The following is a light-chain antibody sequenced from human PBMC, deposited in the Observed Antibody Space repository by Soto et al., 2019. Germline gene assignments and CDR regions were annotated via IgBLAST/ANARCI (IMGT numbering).Light chain of an antibody. CDR2: GAS. CDR1: QSVSSS. J-gene: IGKJ1*01. CDR3: QQYNNWPPWT. Sequence: EILMTQSPATLSVSPGERATLSCRASQSVSSSLAWYQQKPGQAPRRLIYGASTRATGIPARFSGNGSGTEFTLTISSLQSEDFAVYYCQQYNNWPPWTFGQGTKVEIK. V-gene: IGKV3-15*01.